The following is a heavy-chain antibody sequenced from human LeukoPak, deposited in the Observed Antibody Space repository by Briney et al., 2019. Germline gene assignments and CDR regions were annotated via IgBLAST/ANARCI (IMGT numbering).Heavy chain of an antibody. V-gene: IGHV1-18*01. J-gene: IGHJ5*02. CDR1: GYTFTSYG. Sequence: ASVTVSCKASGYTFTSYGISWVPQAPAQGLEWMGWISAYNGNTHYAQKLQGRVTMTTATSTSTVYMELRSLRSDDTAVYYCARNRPYYDILTGYHSINWFDPWGQGTLVTVSS. CDR2: ISAYNGNT. D-gene: IGHD3-9*01. CDR3: ARNRPYYDILTGYHSINWFDP.